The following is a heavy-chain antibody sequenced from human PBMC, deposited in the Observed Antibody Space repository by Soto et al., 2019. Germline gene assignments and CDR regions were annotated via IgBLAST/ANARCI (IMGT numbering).Heavy chain of an antibody. D-gene: IGHD4-17*01. J-gene: IGHJ4*02. V-gene: IGHV1-18*04. CDR1: GYTFTSHG. CDR3: ARDDYGDYGRGELDY. CDR2: ISAYNGNT. Sequence: ASVKVSCKASGYTFTSHGISWVRQAPGQGLEWMGWISAYNGNTNYAQKLQGRVTMTTDTSTSTAYMELRSLRSDDTAVYYCARDDYGDYGRGELDYWGQGTLVTVS.